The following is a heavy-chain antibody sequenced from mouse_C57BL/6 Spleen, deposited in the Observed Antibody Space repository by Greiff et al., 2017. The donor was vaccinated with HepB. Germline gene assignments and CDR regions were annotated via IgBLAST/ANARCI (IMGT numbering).Heavy chain of an antibody. J-gene: IGHJ4*01. D-gene: IGHD2-2*01. CDR3: AREGKEGYGRAMDY. CDR1: GYTFTSYW. Sequence: VQLQQSGAELAKPGASVKLSCKASGYTFTSYWMHWVKQRPGQGLEWIGYINPSSGYTKYNQKFKDKATLTADISSSTAYMQLSSLTYEDSAVYYWAREGKEGYGRAMDYWGQGTSVTVSS. V-gene: IGHV1-7*01. CDR2: INPSSGYT.